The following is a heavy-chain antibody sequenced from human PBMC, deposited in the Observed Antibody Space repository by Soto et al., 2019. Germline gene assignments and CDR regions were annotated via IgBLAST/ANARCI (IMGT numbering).Heavy chain of an antibody. CDR2: ISSSGSTI. J-gene: IGHJ3*02. CDR3: ARRDWKYDYIWGSYRTDAFDI. CDR1: GFTFSDYY. Sequence: QVQLVESGGGLVKPGGSLRLSCAASGFTFSDYYMSWIRQAPGKGLEWVSYISSSGSTIYYADSVKGRFTISRDNAKNSLYLQMNSLRAEDTAVYYCARRDWKYDYIWGSYRTDAFDIWGQGTMVTVSS. V-gene: IGHV3-11*01. D-gene: IGHD3-16*02.